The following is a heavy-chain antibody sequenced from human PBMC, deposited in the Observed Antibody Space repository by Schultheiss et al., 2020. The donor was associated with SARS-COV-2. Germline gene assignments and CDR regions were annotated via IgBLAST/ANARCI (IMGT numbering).Heavy chain of an antibody. Sequence: GGSLRLSCAASGFTFSNYGMHWVRQAPGKGLEWVSYISSSSSYTNYADSVKGRFTISRDNAKNSLYLQMNSLRAEDTAVYYCARDMEAVATSYYYYYGMDVWGQGTTVTVSS. J-gene: IGHJ6*02. CDR1: GFTFSNYG. D-gene: IGHD6-19*01. CDR2: ISSSSSYT. CDR3: ARDMEAVATSYYYYYGMDV. V-gene: IGHV3-21*05.